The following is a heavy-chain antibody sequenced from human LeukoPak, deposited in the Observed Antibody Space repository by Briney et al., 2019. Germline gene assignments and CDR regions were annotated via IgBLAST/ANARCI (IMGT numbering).Heavy chain of an antibody. V-gene: IGHV3-23*01. J-gene: IGHJ3*02. CDR2: ISGSGGTT. D-gene: IGHD1-26*01. Sequence: GGSLRLSCAASGFTFSTYAMSWVRQAPGKGLEWVSAISGSGGTTYNADSVKGRFTISRDNAKNSLYLQMNSLRAEDTAVYYCAREFRPGANDAFDIWGQGTMVTVSP. CDR3: AREFRPGANDAFDI. CDR1: GFTFSTYA.